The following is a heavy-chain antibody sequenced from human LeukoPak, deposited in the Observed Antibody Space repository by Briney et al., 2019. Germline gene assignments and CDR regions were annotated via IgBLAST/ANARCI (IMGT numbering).Heavy chain of an antibody. D-gene: IGHD6-6*01. CDR2: IWYDGSNK. Sequence: GGSLRLSCAASGFTFSSYGMHWVRQAPGKGLEWVAVIWYDGSNKYYADSVKGRFTISRDNSKNTLYLQMNSLRAEDTAVYYCAKMMLSSSDAHFDYWGQGTLVTVSS. J-gene: IGHJ4*02. CDR3: AKMMLSSSDAHFDY. CDR1: GFTFSSYG. V-gene: IGHV3-33*06.